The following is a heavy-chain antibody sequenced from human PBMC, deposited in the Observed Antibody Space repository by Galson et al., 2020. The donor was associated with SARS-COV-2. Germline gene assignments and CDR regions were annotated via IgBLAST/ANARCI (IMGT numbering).Heavy chain of an antibody. D-gene: IGHD3-16*02. CDR2: INPSTGSA. CDR1: GYRFTSYY. J-gene: IGHJ6*02. CDR3: VRGLSGVWPYYYFYGMDV. Sequence: SVTVSCKASGYRFTSYYMYWVRQAPGQGLTYMGWINPSTGSARYGQNFQDRVNMTSDMSITTAFLKLSGLRFDDTAVYYCVRGLSGVWPYYYFYGMDVWGQGTTVTVSS. V-gene: IGHV1-2*02.